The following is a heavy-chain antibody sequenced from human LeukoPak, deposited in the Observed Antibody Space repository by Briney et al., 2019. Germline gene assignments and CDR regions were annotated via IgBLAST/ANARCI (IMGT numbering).Heavy chain of an antibody. V-gene: IGHV4-59*08. CDR1: GGSISSYC. J-gene: IGHJ4*02. CDR3: AKAPASPSDSSTWTRDCFDY. Sequence: SETLSLTCTVSGGSISSYCWSWIRQPPGKGLEWIGYIYYSGSTNYDPSLKSRVTISVDTSKNQFSLKLSSVTAADTAVYYCAKAPASPSDSSTWTRDCFDYCGQGTLVTVSS. CDR2: IYYSGST. D-gene: IGHD6-13*01.